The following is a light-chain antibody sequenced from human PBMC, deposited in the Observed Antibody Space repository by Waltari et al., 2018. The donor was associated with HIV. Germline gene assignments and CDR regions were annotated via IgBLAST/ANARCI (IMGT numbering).Light chain of an antibody. V-gene: IGKV1-6*01. CDR3: LQDYDYPLS. Sequence: AIQLTQSPSSLSASVGDSVTITCRARQAIGKDLAWYQVKSGEAPRLLISAASVLQVGVPSLFSGSGSDTAFTLSISTLRPEDIGTYYCLQDYDYPLSFGGGTKVNI. CDR1: QAIGKD. CDR2: AAS. J-gene: IGKJ4*01.